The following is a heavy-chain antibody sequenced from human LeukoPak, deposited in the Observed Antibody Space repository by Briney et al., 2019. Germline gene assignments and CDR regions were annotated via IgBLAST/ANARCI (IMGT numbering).Heavy chain of an antibody. J-gene: IGHJ4*02. CDR3: ASSKIGY. Sequence: GGSLRLSCAASGFTFSSYAMHWVRQAPGKGLEWVAVIPYDGSNKYYADSVKGRFTISRDNSKNTLYLQMNSLRAEDTAVYYCASSKIGYWGQGTLVTVSS. D-gene: IGHD3-22*01. CDR2: IPYDGSNK. V-gene: IGHV3-30-3*01. CDR1: GFTFSSYA.